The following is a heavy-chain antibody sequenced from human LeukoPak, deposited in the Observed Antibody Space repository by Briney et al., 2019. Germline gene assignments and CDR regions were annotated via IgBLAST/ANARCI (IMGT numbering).Heavy chain of an antibody. D-gene: IGHD6-13*01. CDR1: GFTVSSNY. CDR2: IYSGGST. CDR3: ARDHGYSSSCYIH. Sequence: RPGGSLRLSCAASGFTVSSNYMSWVRQAPGKGLEWVSGIYSGGSTFYADSVKGRFTISRDNSKNTLYLQMSSLRAEDTAVYYCARDHGYSSSCYIHWGQRTLVTVSS. J-gene: IGHJ4*02. V-gene: IGHV3-53*01.